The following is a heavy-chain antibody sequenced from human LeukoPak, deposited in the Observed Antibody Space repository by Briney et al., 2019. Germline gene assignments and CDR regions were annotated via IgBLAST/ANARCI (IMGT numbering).Heavy chain of an antibody. CDR3: ARGTSPWDCSSTSCYLSDLDY. V-gene: IGHV3-48*03. CDR1: GFTFRSYE. CDR2: ISSSGSTM. D-gene: IGHD2-2*01. Sequence: PGGSLRLSCVASGFTFRSYEMNWVRQAPGKGLEWVSYISSSGSTMYYADSVKGRFTISRDNAKNTLYLQINSLRAEDTAVYYCARGTSPWDCSSTSCYLSDLDYWGQGTLVTVSS. J-gene: IGHJ4*02.